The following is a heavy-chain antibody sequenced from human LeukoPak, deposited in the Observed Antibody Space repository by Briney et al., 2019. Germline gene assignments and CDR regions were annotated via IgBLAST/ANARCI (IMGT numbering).Heavy chain of an antibody. CDR1: GFTVSTNY. CDR3: ASEWTTVVPTDAFDI. CDR2: IYSGGST. Sequence: PGGSLRLSCAASGFTVSTNYMSWVRQAPGNGLEWVSVIYSGGSTYYADSVKGRFTISRDNSKNTLYLEMNSLRAEDTAVYYCASEWTTVVPTDAFDIWGQGTMVTVSS. V-gene: IGHV3-66*01. D-gene: IGHD4-23*01. J-gene: IGHJ3*02.